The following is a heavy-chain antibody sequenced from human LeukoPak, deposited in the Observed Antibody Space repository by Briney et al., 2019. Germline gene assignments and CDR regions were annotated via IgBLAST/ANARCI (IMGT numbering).Heavy chain of an antibody. V-gene: IGHV4-31*03. Sequence: SETLSLTCTVSGGSISSGGYYWSWIRQHPGKGLEWIGYIYYSGSTYYNPSLKSRVTISVDTSKNQFSLKLSSVTAADTAAYYCAREASAIPWFDPWGQGTLVTVSS. J-gene: IGHJ5*02. CDR3: AREASAIPWFDP. CDR1: GGSISSGGYY. CDR2: IYYSGST.